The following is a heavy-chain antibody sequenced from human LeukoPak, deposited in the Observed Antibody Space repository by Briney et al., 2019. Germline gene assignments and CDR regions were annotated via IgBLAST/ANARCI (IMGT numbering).Heavy chain of an antibody. Sequence: SETLSLTCTVSGGSISSGGYYWSWIRQPPGKGLEWIGYIYHSGSTYYNPSLKSRVTISVDRSKNQFSLKLGSVTAADTAVYYCARLSEYQLLVFDYWGQGTLVTVSS. J-gene: IGHJ4*02. CDR2: IYHSGST. CDR3: ARLSEYQLLVFDY. D-gene: IGHD2-2*01. V-gene: IGHV4-30-2*01. CDR1: GGSISSGGYY.